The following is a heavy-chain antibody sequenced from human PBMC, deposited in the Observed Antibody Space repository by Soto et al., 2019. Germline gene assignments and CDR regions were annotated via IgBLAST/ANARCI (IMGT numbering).Heavy chain of an antibody. V-gene: IGHV1-18*04. CDR3: ATLKGAFDI. J-gene: IGHJ3*02. CDR1: GYTFTSYG. CDR2: ISAYNGNT. Sequence: QVQLVQSGAEVKKPGASVKVSCKASGYTFTSYGISWVRQAPGQGLEWMGWISAYNGNTNYAQKLQGRVTITADESTSTAYMELSSLRSEDTAVYYCATLKGAFDIWGQGTMVTVSS.